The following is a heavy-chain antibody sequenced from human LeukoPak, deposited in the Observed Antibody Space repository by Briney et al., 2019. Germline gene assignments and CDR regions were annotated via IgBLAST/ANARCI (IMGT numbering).Heavy chain of an antibody. V-gene: IGHV3-23*01. CDR1: GFTFSSHA. Sequence: GGSLRLSCAASGFTFSSHAMGWVRQAPGKGLEWVSSITGSGGSTYYGDSVKGRFTISRDNSKKTLYLQMNSLRAEDTAVYYCAKAPGDYGDYSFDYWGQGTLVTVSS. J-gene: IGHJ4*02. D-gene: IGHD4-17*01. CDR3: AKAPGDYGDYSFDY. CDR2: ITGSGGST.